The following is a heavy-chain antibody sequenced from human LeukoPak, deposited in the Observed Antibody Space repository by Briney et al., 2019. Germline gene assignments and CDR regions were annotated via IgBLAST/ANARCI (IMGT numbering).Heavy chain of an antibody. J-gene: IGHJ6*03. V-gene: IGHV3-48*03. CDR3: ARELRGYNRLRTYYYYMDV. D-gene: IGHD5-24*01. CDR2: ISSSGSTI. Sequence: GGSLRLSCVASEFTFSTYEMNWVRQAPGKGLEWVSYISSSGSTIYYVDSLKGRFTISRDNAKKSLYLQMNSLKTEDTAVYYCARELRGYNRLRTYYYYMDVWGKGTTVTVSS. CDR1: EFTFSTYE.